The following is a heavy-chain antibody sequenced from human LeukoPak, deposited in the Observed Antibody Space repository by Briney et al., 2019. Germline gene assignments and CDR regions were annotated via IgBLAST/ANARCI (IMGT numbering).Heavy chain of an antibody. CDR3: AKEAVRSSIAVAGTRYFQH. V-gene: IGHV3-30*18. Sequence: PGRSLRLSCAASGFTFSIYGMHWVRQAPGKGLEWVAVISNDGSNKYYPDSVKGRFTISRDNSKNTLYLQMNSLRAEDTAVYYCAKEAVRSSIAVAGTRYFQHWGQGTLVTVSS. J-gene: IGHJ1*01. D-gene: IGHD6-13*01. CDR1: GFTFSIYG. CDR2: ISNDGSNK.